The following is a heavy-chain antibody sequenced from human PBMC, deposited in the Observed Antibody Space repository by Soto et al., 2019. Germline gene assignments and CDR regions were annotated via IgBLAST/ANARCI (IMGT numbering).Heavy chain of an antibody. D-gene: IGHD3-22*01. J-gene: IGHJ3*02. V-gene: IGHV1-69*12. Sequence: QVQLVQSGAEVKKPGSSVKVSCKASAGTFSSYAISWVRQAPGQGLEWMGGIIPIFGTANYAQTFQGRVTITADDSTSTGYMELSSLRSEDTAVYYCARVLRDGCYYYAFAFDIWGQGTMVTVSS. CDR2: IIPIFGTA. CDR1: AGTFSSYA. CDR3: ARVLRDGCYYYAFAFDI.